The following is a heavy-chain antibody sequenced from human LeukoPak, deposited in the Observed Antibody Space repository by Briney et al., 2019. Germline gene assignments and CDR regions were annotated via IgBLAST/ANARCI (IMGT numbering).Heavy chain of an antibody. D-gene: IGHD4-17*01. J-gene: IGHJ4*02. CDR2: IYYSGST. V-gene: IGHV4-59*08. CDR3: ARRDYGDFLDY. Sequence: PSETLSLTCTVSGGSISSYYWSWIRQPPGKGLEWIGYIYYSGSTNYNPSLKSRVTISVDTSKNQLSLKLSSVTAADTAVYYCARRDYGDFLDYWGQGTLVTVSS. CDR1: GGSISSYY.